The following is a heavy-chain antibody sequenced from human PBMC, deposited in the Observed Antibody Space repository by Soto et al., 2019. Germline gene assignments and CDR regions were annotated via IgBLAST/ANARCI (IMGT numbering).Heavy chain of an antibody. CDR2: IATYNSNK. D-gene: IGHD3-10*01. V-gene: IGHV1-18*01. Sequence: HLVQSXPEVKKPGASVTVSCKTSGDTFTNFGSTGVRQALGQXFXWMGGIATYNSNKNYAQKFHGRLTLTTDTSTSTGYMELKSLEYDDTAVYHCARVLRGVVNWFDPWGQGTLVTVSS. CDR3: ARVLRGVVNWFDP. CDR1: GDTFTNFG. J-gene: IGHJ5*02.